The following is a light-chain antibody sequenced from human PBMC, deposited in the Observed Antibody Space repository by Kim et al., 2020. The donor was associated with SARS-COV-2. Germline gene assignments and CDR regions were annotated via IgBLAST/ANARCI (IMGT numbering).Light chain of an antibody. CDR2: DAS. CDR1: QDISNY. V-gene: IGKV1-33*01. CDR3: QQYDNLPPLT. Sequence: SVGDRVTITCQASQDISNYLNWYQQKPGKAPKLLIYDASTLETGVPSRFSGSGSGTDFTFTISSLQPEDIATYYCQQYDNLPPLTFGGGTKVDIK. J-gene: IGKJ4*01.